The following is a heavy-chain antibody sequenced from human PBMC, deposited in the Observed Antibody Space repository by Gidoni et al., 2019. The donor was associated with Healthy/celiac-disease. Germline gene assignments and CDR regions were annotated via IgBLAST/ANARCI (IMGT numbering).Heavy chain of an antibody. J-gene: IGHJ4*02. CDR2: INAGNGNT. CDR1: GYTFTSYA. CDR3: ARHIVGATSHFDY. V-gene: IGHV1-3*01. Sequence: QVQLVQSGAEVKKPGASVKVSCKASGYTFTSYAMHWVRQAPGQRLEWMGWINAGNGNTKYSQKFQGRVTITRDTSASTAYMELSSLRSEDTAVYYCARHIVGATSHFDYWGQGTLVTVSS. D-gene: IGHD1-26*01.